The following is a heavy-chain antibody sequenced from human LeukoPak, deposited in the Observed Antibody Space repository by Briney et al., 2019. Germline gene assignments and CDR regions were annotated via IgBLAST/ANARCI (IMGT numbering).Heavy chain of an antibody. J-gene: IGHJ4*02. D-gene: IGHD7-27*01. CDR1: GGSISNYY. V-gene: IGHV4-59*01. Sequence: SETLSLTCTVSGGSISNYYWSWIRQPPGKGLEWLGYIHYSGSANYNPSLKSRVIISVDTSKNQFSLKLTAVTAADTAVYYCARETPGAGHFDYWGQGSLVTISS. CDR3: ARETPGAGHFDY. CDR2: IHYSGSA.